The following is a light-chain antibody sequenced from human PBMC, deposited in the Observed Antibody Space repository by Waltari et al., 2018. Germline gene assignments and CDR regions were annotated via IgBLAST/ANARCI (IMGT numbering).Light chain of an antibody. J-gene: IGKJ1*01. CDR2: WAS. Sequence: DIVMTQSPNSRAVSLGERATISCKSSQSILSSSNNWNFLSWYQQKPGQPPKLLIYWASTRESGVPDRFSGSGSGTDFTLTISSLQAEDVAVYYCQQYYSDKTFGQGTKVEIK. CDR1: QSILSSSNNWNF. V-gene: IGKV4-1*01. CDR3: QQYYSDKT.